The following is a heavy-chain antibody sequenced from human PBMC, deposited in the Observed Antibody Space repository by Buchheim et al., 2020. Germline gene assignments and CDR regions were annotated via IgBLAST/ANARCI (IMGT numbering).Heavy chain of an antibody. Sequence: DVQLVESGGGLVQPGGSLRLSCAASGFTFSSFWLSWVRQAPGKGLEWVANIKGDGSEKHYVDSVKGRFTISRDNAKNSLYLQMNSLRAEDTAVYYCAREDTGYYYYGMDVWGQGTT. D-gene: IGHD2-8*02. CDR1: GFTFSSFW. CDR2: IKGDGSEK. V-gene: IGHV3-7*03. J-gene: IGHJ6*02. CDR3: AREDTGYYYYGMDV.